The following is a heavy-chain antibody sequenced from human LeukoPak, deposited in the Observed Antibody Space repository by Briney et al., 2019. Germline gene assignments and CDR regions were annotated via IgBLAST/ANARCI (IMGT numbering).Heavy chain of an antibody. D-gene: IGHD6-19*01. J-gene: IGHJ4*02. Sequence: TSETLSLTCTVSGGSVSSCSNYWSWIRQPPGKGLEWIGYIHYSGSTSHNPALKSRVTISVDTSKNQFSLKLTSVTAADTAIYYCARGLPEKIAVAGNYFDHWGQGTLVTVSS. CDR2: IHYSGST. V-gene: IGHV4-61*01. CDR1: GGSVSSCSNY. CDR3: ARGLPEKIAVAGNYFDH.